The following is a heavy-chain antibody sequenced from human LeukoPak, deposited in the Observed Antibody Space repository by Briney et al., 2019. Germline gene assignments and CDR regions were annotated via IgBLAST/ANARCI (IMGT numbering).Heavy chain of an antibody. CDR2: IDPSDSYT. V-gene: IGHV5-10-1*01. J-gene: IGHJ4*02. CDR1: GYSFTSYW. CDR3: ARRSGYCSSTSCYTFDY. Sequence: GESLRISCKGSGYSFTSYWISWVRQMPGKGLEWMGRIDPSDSYTNYSPSLQGHVTISADKSISTAYLQWSSLKASDTAMYYCARRSGYCSSTSCYTFDYWGQGTLVTVSS. D-gene: IGHD2-2*02.